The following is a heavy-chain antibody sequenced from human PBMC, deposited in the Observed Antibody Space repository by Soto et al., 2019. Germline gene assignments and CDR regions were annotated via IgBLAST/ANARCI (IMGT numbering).Heavy chain of an antibody. D-gene: IGHD3-9*01. J-gene: IGHJ4*02. CDR3: ASWPHYYDILPGYY. V-gene: IGHV4-39*01. CDR1: GGSISSSSYY. CDR2: IYYSGST. Sequence: SETLSLTCTVSGGSISSSSYYWGWIRQPPGKGLEWIGSIYYSGSTYYNPSLKSRVTISVDTSKNQFSLKLSSVTAADTAVYYCASWPHYYDILPGYYWGQGTLVTVSS.